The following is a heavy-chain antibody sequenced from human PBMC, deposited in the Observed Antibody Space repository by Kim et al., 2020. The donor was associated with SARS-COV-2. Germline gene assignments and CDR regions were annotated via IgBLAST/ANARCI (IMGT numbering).Heavy chain of an antibody. D-gene: IGHD3-10*02. V-gene: IGHV3-23*01. Sequence: GGSLRLSCAASGFAFSSYALSWVRQAPGKGLEWVSGLSGRGANTYYADSVKGRFTISRDNSKSMLYLWMTSLKVEDMAVYYIWKGDQTVIYYDRGYDYWG. J-gene: IGHJ4*01. CDR1: GFAFSSYA. CDR2: LSGRGANT. CDR3: WKGDQTVIYYDRGYDY.